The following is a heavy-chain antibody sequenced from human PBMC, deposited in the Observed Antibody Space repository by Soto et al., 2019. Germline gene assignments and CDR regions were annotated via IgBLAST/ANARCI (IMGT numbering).Heavy chain of an antibody. CDR3: ARVSAVSAEYYFDY. V-gene: IGHV4-30-4*01. CDR1: GASVTSTGYY. Sequence: QVQLRESGPGLMRPSQTLSLTCTVSGASVTSTGYYWTWIRQSPGKGLEWLGYILHNCNADYSPSLETRLSISLDSSKNQFSLKVNSVSAADTAIYFCARVSAVSAEYYFDYWGQGALVTVSS. J-gene: IGHJ4*02. CDR2: ILHNCNA. D-gene: IGHD6-19*01.